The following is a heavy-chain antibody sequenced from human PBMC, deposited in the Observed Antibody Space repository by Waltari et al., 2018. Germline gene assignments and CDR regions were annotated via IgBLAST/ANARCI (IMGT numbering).Heavy chain of an antibody. CDR3: ARAGSSIAARRRWFDP. Sequence: QVQLQQWGAGLLKPSETLSLTCAVYGGSFSGYYWSWIRQPPGKGLEWIGEINHSGSTNYNPSLKSRVTISVDTSKNQFSLKLSSVTAADTAVYYCARAGSSIAARRRWFDPWGQGTLVTVSS. CDR1: GGSFSGYY. J-gene: IGHJ5*02. V-gene: IGHV4-34*01. CDR2: INHSGST. D-gene: IGHD6-6*01.